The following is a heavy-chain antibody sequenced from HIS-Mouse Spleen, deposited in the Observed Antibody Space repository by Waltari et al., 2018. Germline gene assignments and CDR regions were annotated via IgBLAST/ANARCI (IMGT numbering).Heavy chain of an antibody. J-gene: IGHJ4*02. CDR2: ISYDGSNK. CDR3: ARAGTLHIVATTFDY. D-gene: IGHD5-12*01. Sequence: QVQLVESGGGVVQPGRSLRLSCAASGFTFSSYPLHWVRQAPGKGLEWVAVISYDGSNKYYADSVKGRFTISRDNSKNTLYLQMNSLRAEDTAVYYCARAGTLHIVATTFDYWGQGTLVTVSS. V-gene: IGHV3-30*04. CDR1: GFTFSSYP.